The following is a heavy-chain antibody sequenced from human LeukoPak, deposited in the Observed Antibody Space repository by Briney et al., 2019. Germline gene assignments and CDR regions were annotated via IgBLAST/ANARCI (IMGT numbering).Heavy chain of an antibody. CDR2: ISSSGSTI. D-gene: IGHD3-22*01. J-gene: IGHJ4*02. CDR3: ARAGYYFDNSGYYPPQF. CDR1: GFTFSDYY. V-gene: IGHV3-11*04. Sequence: GGSLRLSCAASGFTFSDYYMSWIRQAPGKGLEWVSYISSSGSTIYYADSVKGRFTISRDTSKNTQYLQMNNLRAEDTAVYYCARAGYYFDNSGYYPPQFWGQGTLVTVSS.